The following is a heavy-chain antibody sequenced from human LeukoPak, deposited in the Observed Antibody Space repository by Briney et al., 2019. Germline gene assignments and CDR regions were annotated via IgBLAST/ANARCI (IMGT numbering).Heavy chain of an antibody. J-gene: IGHJ4*02. D-gene: IGHD5-18*01. CDR2: ISISSSII. CDR3: ARGRYNYGYIYDY. V-gene: IGHV3-21*05. CDR1: GFTFSSYS. Sequence: GGSLRLSCAASGFTFSSYSMNWVRQAPGKGLEWVSYISISSSIIYYADSVKGRFTISRDNAKNSLYLQMNSLRAEDTAVYYCARGRYNYGYIYDYWGQGTLVTVSS.